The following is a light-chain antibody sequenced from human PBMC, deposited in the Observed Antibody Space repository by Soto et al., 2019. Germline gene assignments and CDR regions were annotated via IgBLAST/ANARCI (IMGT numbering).Light chain of an antibody. V-gene: IGKV1-33*01. J-gene: IGKJ4*01. CDR1: QYIGTY. CDR3: QQYDNIILS. Sequence: IRLTQSPTSLTASVGDRVTITCQASQYIGTYLNWYQQKPGEAPRLLISGASNLEPGVPSRFRGDGSGADFTFIISSLQPEDVATYSCQQYDNIILSFGGGTNVEI. CDR2: GAS.